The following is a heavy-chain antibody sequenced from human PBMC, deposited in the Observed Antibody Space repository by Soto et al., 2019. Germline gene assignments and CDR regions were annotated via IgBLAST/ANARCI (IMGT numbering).Heavy chain of an antibody. CDR1: GGSFSGYY. V-gene: IGHV4-34*01. CDR2: INHSGST. Sequence: QVQLQQWGAGLLKPSETLSLTCAVYGGSFSGYYWSWIRQPPGKGLEWIGEINHSGSTNYNPSLKSRVTISVDTSKNQFSLKLSSVTAADTAVYYCARGEIGGTFNWFDPWGQGTLVTVSS. CDR3: ARGEIGGTFNWFDP. J-gene: IGHJ5*02.